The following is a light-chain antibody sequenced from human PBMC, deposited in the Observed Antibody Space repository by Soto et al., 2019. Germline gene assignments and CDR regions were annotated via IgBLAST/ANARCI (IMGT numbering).Light chain of an antibody. CDR2: DDS. Sequence: SYELTQPPSVSVAPGQTATVTCGGNNVGSKSVHWYQQKPGQAPVLVVYDDSDRPSGIPERFSGSNSGNTATLTISRVEAGDEADDYCQVWDTTSDQGGFGTGTKLTVL. J-gene: IGLJ1*01. CDR3: QVWDTTSDQGG. V-gene: IGLV3-21*02. CDR1: NVGSKS.